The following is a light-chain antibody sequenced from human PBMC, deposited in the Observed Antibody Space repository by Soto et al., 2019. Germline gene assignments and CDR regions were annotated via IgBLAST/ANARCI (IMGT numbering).Light chain of an antibody. CDR3: QQRTNWLT. V-gene: IGKV3-11*01. CDR2: DAS. CDR1: QNVSTY. Sequence: EIVLTQSPATLSLSPGERVTLSCRASQNVSTYLAWYQQKPGQAPRLLIYDASDRATGIPARFSSSGSGTDFTLTISSLEPEDFAVYYCQQRTNWLTFGPGTKVDIK. J-gene: IGKJ3*01.